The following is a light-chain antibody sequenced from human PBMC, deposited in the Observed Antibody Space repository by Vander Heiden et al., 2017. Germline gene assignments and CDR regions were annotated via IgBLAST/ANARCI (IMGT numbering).Light chain of an antibody. Sequence: EIVLTQSPATLSLSPGERATLSCRASQSVSSYLAWYQQKPGQAPRLLIYDASNRATGIKARFSGSGYGTDFTLTISSREPEDFAVYYCQQRINGHPVLTFGGGTKVEIK. V-gene: IGKV3-11*01. CDR3: QQRINGHPVLT. CDR2: DAS. CDR1: QSVSSY. J-gene: IGKJ4*01.